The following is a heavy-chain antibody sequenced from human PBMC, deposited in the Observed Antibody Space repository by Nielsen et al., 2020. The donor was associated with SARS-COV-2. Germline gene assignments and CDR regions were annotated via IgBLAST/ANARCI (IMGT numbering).Heavy chain of an antibody. J-gene: IGHJ6*03. CDR3: ARAPGVVVAAHHYYYMDV. V-gene: IGHV4-39*07. CDR2: IYYSGST. CDR1: GGSISSSSYY. Sequence: SETLSLTCTVSGGSISSSSYYWGWIRQPPGKGLEWLGSIYYSGSTYYNPSLKSRVTISVDTSKNQFSLKLSSVTAADTAVYYCARAPGVVVAAHHYYYMDVWGKGTTVTVSS. D-gene: IGHD2-15*01.